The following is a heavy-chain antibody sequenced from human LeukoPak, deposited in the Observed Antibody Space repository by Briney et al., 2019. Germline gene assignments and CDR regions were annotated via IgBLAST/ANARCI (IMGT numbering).Heavy chain of an antibody. CDR3: AKEPYNSGWFDD. CDR1: GFTFGSYA. Sequence: GGSLRLSCAASGFTFGSYAMSWVRQAPGKGLEWVSAISANGGSTYYADSVKGRFTISRDNSKDTLYLQVNSLRAEDTALYYCAKEPYNSGWFDDWGQGTLVTVSS. CDR2: ISANGGST. D-gene: IGHD6-19*01. J-gene: IGHJ5*02. V-gene: IGHV3-23*01.